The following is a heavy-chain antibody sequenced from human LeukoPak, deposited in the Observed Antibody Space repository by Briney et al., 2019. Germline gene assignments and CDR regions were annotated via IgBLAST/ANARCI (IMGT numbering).Heavy chain of an antibody. D-gene: IGHD1-14*01. CDR2: ISSSSTYI. CDR1: GFSFGTYY. CDR3: ARENHGSFDY. J-gene: IGHJ4*02. V-gene: IGHV3-21*01. Sequence: GGSLRLPCAASGFSFGTYYVNWVRQAPGKGLEWVSCISSSSTYIYYADSVRGRFAISRDNAKNSLYLQMNSLRAEDTAVYYCARENHGSFDYWGQGSLVTVSS.